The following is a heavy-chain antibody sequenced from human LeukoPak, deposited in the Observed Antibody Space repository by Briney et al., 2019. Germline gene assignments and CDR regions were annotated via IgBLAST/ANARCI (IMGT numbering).Heavy chain of an antibody. D-gene: IGHD4-17*01. CDR2: ISGSDSVI. CDR3: ARHDYGDSRFDY. J-gene: IGHJ4*02. Sequence: RGSLRLSCAASGFTFSDYYMSWIRRAPGKGPEWLSYISGSDSVIDSVVYYADSVKGRFTISRDNAKNALFLQMNSLGAEDTAVYYCARHDYGDSRFDYWGQGTLVTVSS. CDR1: GFTFSDYY. V-gene: IGHV3-11*04.